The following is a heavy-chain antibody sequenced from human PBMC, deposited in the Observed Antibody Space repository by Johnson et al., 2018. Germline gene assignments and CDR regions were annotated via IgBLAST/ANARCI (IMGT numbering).Heavy chain of an antibody. CDR1: GFNFSSYG. Sequence: QLVXSGGGVVQXGRSLRLSCAASGFNFSSYGMHWVRQAQGKGLEGVAVIWDDGSNEYSADSVKGRCTISRDNCKNTLSLNMNSLRAEDTAVYYCASGTTVTPRGPSDYMDVWCKVTTVTVSS. V-gene: IGHV3-33*01. CDR2: IWDDGSNE. D-gene: IGHD4-17*01. J-gene: IGHJ6*03. CDR3: ASGTTVTPRGPSDYMDV.